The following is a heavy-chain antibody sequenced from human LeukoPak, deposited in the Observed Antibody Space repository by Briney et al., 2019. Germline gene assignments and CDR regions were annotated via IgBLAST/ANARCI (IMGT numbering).Heavy chain of an antibody. CDR3: ARLEWLGNPYNWFDP. J-gene: IGHJ5*02. D-gene: IGHD6-19*01. CDR2: IYYSGST. CDR1: VGSISSSSYY. V-gene: IGHV4-39*01. Sequence: SETLSLTCTISVGSISSSSYYWGWIRKPPGKGLEWIGSIYYSGSTYYNPSLKSRVTISVDTSKNQFSLKLSSVTAADTAVYYCARLEWLGNPYNWFDPWGQGTLVTVSS.